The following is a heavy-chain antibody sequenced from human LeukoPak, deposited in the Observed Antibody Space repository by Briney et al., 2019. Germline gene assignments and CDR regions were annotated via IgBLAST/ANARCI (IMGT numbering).Heavy chain of an antibody. V-gene: IGHV3-11*04. J-gene: IGHJ6*02. CDR3: ASSPYYYYGIDV. CDR2: ISSSGSTT. CDR1: GFTFSDYY. Sequence: GGSLRLSCAASGFTFSDYYMSWIRQAPGKGLEWVSYISSSGSTTYYADSVKGRFTISRDSSRNTLYLQMNSLRAEDTAVYYCASSPYYYYGIDVWGQGTTVTVSS.